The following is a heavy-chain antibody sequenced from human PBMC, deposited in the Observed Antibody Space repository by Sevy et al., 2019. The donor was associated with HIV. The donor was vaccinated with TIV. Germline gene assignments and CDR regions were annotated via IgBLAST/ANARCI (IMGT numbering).Heavy chain of an antibody. J-gene: IGHJ6*02. CDR2: IRYDGSNK. D-gene: IGHD2-2*01. CDR1: GFTFSSYG. CDR3: AKERRGYCSSTSCYYYYGMDV. V-gene: IGHV3-30*02. Sequence: GGFLRLSCAASGFTFSSYGMHWVRQAPGKGLEWVAFIRYDGSNKYYADSVKGRFTISRDNSKNTLYLQMNSLRAEDTAVYYCAKERRGYCSSTSCYYYYGMDVWGQGTTVTVSS.